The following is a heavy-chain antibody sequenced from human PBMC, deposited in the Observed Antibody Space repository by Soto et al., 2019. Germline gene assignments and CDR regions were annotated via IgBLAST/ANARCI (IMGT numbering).Heavy chain of an antibody. CDR1: GFTFSSYG. CDR2: IWYDESNK. CDR3: ARDNSRLCGGDCYYFDY. Sequence: GGSLRLSCAASGFTFSSYGMHWVRQAPGKGLEWVAVIWYDESNKYYADSVKGRFTISRDNSKNTLYLQMNSLRAEDTAVYYCARDNSRLCGGDCYYFDYWGQGTLVTVSS. J-gene: IGHJ4*02. V-gene: IGHV3-33*08. D-gene: IGHD2-21*01.